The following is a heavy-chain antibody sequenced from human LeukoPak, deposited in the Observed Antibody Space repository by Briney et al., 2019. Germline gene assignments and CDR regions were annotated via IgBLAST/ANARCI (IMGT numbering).Heavy chain of an antibody. Sequence: PGGSQTLPCAASGFNFSAYGMHWVRQAPGKGLEWVTFIRYDGNIKYYADSVKGRFTISRDNSKNTLDLQMNSLRVEDTAVYYCAKPTSLKDANYGLTVTNYWGQGILGTVSS. D-gene: IGHD3-10*01. V-gene: IGHV3-30*02. CDR1: GFNFSAYG. CDR2: IRYDGNIK. J-gene: IGHJ4*02. CDR3: AKPTSLKDANYGLTVTNY.